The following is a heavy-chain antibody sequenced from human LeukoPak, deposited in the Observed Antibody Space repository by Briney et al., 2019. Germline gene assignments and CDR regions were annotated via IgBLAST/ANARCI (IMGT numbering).Heavy chain of an antibody. D-gene: IGHD3-16*02. CDR3: ASTRYSFGAFGY. J-gene: IGHJ4*02. Sequence: SETLSLTCTVSGGSISSSSYYWGWIRQPPGKGLEWIGSIYYSGSTYYNPSLKSRVTISVDTSKNQFSLKLSSVTAADTAVYYCASTRYSFGAFGYWGQGTLVTVSS. V-gene: IGHV4-39*07. CDR2: IYYSGST. CDR1: GGSISSSSYY.